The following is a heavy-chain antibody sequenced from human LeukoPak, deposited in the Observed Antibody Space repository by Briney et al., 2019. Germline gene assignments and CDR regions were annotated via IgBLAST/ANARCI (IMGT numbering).Heavy chain of an antibody. J-gene: IGHJ4*02. D-gene: IGHD2-21*02. Sequence: GGSLRLSCAASGLTFSNYAMNWVRQASGRGLEWVSGITDSGRKTYYADSVKGRFSISRDNSKNTVYLQMSDLRAEDTAVYYCEKDLGGSGDYRPYWGQGSVVTVSS. CDR1: GLTFSNYA. CDR3: EKDLGGSGDYRPY. CDR2: ITDSGRKT. V-gene: IGHV3-23*01.